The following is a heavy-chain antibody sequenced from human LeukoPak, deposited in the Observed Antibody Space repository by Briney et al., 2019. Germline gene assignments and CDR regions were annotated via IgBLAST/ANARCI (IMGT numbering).Heavy chain of an antibody. V-gene: IGHV3-7*01. D-gene: IGHD6-6*01. J-gene: IGHJ5*02. CDR3: ASGSVAGRQRAPPKEWFGP. CDR1: GFTFSSYW. Sequence: GGSLRLSCAASGFTFSSYWMSWVRQAPGKGLEWVANIKQDGSEKYYVDFVKGRFTISRDNAKNSLYLQMNSLRAEDTAVYYCASGSVAGRQRAPPKEWFGPWGQGTLVTVSS. CDR2: IKQDGSEK.